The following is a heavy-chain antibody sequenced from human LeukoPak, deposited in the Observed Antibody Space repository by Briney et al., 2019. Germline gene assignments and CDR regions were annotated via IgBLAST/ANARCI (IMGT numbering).Heavy chain of an antibody. V-gene: IGHV3-30*02. Sequence: GGSLRLSCAASGFTFSSYGMHWVRQAPGKGLEWVAFIRYDGSNKYYADSVKGRFTISRDNSKNKLYLQMNSLRAEDTAVYYCAKGGDIVVVPAAISPGDYWGQGTLVTVSS. CDR2: IRYDGSNK. CDR3: AKGGDIVVVPAAISPGDY. D-gene: IGHD2-2*02. CDR1: GFTFSSYG. J-gene: IGHJ4*02.